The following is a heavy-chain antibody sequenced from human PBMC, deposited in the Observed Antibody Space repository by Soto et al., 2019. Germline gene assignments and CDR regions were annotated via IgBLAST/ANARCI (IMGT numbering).Heavy chain of an antibody. J-gene: IGHJ4*02. CDR2: ISYTGST. CDR1: GGSIYTGGFY. D-gene: IGHD1-26*01. V-gene: IGHV4-31*03. Sequence: QVQLQESGPGLVKPSQTLSLTCTVSGGSIYTGGFYWSWIRQLPGKGLEWLGYISYTGSTKYTPPPKSRLTISTDTSDNQFSLRLTSVTAADTAVYYCATSLLTSRTRVDYWGQGTLVTVSS. CDR3: ATSLLTSRTRVDY.